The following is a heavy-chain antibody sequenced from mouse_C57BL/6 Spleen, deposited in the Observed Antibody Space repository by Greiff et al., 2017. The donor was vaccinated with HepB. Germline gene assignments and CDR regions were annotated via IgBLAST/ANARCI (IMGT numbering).Heavy chain of an antibody. J-gene: IGHJ1*03. V-gene: IGHV1-26*01. Sequence: VQLQQSGPELVKPGASVKISCKASGYTFTDYYMNWVKQSHGKSLEWIGDINPNNGGTSYNQKFKGKATLTVDKSSSTAYMELRSLTSEDSAVYYCARSGGNYVSWYFDVWGTGTTVTVSS. CDR1: GYTFTDYY. CDR2: INPNNGGT. D-gene: IGHD2-1*01. CDR3: ARSGGNYVSWYFDV.